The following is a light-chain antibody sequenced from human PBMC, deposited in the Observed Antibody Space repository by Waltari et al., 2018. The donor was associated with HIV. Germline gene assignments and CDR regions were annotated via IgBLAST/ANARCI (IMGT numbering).Light chain of an antibody. Sequence: ALPQPPSAPGSPGQSVTISCTGPSPAIGTYTYVPCYHQHPGRAPNLLIYEVNTRPSGVPDRFSGSKSANTASLTVSGLQVADEADYYCSSYAGNNNYVFGTGTRVTVL. CDR3: SSYAGNNNYV. V-gene: IGLV2-8*01. CDR1: SPAIGTYTY. CDR2: EVN. J-gene: IGLJ1*01.